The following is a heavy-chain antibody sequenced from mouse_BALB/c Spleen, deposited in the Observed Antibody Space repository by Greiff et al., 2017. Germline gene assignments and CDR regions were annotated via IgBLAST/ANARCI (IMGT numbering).Heavy chain of an antibody. CDR1: GYSITSDYA. Sequence: EVQLQESGPGLVKPSQSLSLTCTVTGYSITSDYAWNWIRQFPGNKLEWMGYISYSGSTSYNPSLKSRISITRDTSKNQFFLQLNSVTTEDTATYYCARRWGFYAMDYWGQGTSVTVSS. D-gene: IGHD2-3*01. V-gene: IGHV3-2*02. J-gene: IGHJ4*01. CDR3: ARRWGFYAMDY. CDR2: ISYSGST.